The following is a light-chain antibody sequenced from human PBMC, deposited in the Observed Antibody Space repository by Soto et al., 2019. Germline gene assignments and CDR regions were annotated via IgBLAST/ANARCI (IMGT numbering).Light chain of an antibody. Sequence: QSALTQPPSASGSPGQSVTISCTGSSSDIGGYNYVSWYQQHPGKAPQLIIYEVTKRPSGVPDRFSGSKSGNTASLTVSGLQAEDEADYYCSSYAGINDYVFGTGTEVTVL. CDR2: EVT. V-gene: IGLV2-8*01. J-gene: IGLJ1*01. CDR1: SSDIGGYNY. CDR3: SSYAGINDYV.